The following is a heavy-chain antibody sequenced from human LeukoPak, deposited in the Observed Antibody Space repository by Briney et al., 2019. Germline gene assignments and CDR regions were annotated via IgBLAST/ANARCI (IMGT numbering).Heavy chain of an antibody. CDR3: AGELVTGS. CDR2: ISDSGGST. J-gene: IGHJ5*02. D-gene: IGHD4-23*01. CDR1: GFPFSSYA. Sequence: GGSLRLSCSASGFPFSSYAMHWVRQAPGKGLEYVSAISDSGGSTYYADSVKGRFTISRDNAKNTLSLQMDSLRAEDTAVYYCAGELVTGSWGQGTLVTVSS. V-gene: IGHV3-64*04.